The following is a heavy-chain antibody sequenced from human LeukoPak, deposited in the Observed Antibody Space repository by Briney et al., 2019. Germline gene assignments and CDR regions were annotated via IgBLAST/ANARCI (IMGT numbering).Heavy chain of an antibody. D-gene: IGHD6-13*01. J-gene: IGHJ4*02. CDR3: ARVLGDFSWCFDY. V-gene: IGHV5-51*01. CDR1: GYSFTSYW. CDR2: IYPGDSDT. Sequence: GESLKISCKGSGYSFTSYWIGWVRQMPGKGLEWTGIIYPGDSDTRYSPSFQGQVTISADKSISTAYLQWSSLKASDTAMCYCARVLGDFSWCFDYWGQGTLVTVSS.